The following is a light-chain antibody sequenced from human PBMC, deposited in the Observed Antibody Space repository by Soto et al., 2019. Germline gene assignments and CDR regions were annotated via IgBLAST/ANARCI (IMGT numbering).Light chain of an antibody. CDR1: ALPKQY. CDR2: KDS. Sequence: SYELTQPPSLSVSPGQTARITCSGDALPKQYAYWYQQKPGQAPVLVIYKDSERPSGIPERFSGSSSGTTVTLTIRGVQAEDEADYYCQSADSSGTVVFGGGTKLTVL. CDR3: QSADSSGTVV. V-gene: IGLV3-25*03. J-gene: IGLJ2*01.